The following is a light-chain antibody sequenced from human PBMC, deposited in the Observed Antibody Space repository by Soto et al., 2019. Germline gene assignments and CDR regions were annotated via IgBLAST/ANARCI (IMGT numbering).Light chain of an antibody. CDR3: SSYTSSSTYV. CDR2: DVT. CDR1: SSDVGGYNY. Sequence: QSVLTQPASVSGSPGQSITISCTGTSSDVGGYNYVSWYQQHPGKAPKLMIYDVTNWPSGVSNRFSGSKSGYTASLTISGLQAEDEADYYCSSYTSSSTYVFGTGTKVTVL. V-gene: IGLV2-14*03. J-gene: IGLJ1*01.